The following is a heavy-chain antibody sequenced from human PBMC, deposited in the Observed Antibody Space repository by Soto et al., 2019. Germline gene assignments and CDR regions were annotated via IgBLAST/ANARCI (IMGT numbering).Heavy chain of an antibody. Sequence: GPPVTVSRTASGYTLGSCHMPCVRQAPGQGLEWMGTINPTGDTTSYAQKFQGRVTMTRDTSTSTVYMELSSLRSEDTALYYCARSTGTYFDYWGQGTLVTVSS. D-gene: IGHD1-1*01. V-gene: IGHV1-46*01. J-gene: IGHJ4*02. CDR2: INPTGDTT. CDR3: ARSTGTYFDY. CDR1: GYTLGSCH.